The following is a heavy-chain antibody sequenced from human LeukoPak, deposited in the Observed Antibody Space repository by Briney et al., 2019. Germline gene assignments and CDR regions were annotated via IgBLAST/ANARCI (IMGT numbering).Heavy chain of an antibody. J-gene: IGHJ4*02. CDR3: AREDTYGEYRPFDF. V-gene: IGHV1-2*02. CDR2: INPSSGVT. D-gene: IGHD5-18*01. CDR1: GYTFTSYD. Sequence: VASVKVSCKASGYTFTSYDINWVRQATGQGLEWMGWINPSSGVTKFSQELQDRVTLTRDTSLSTAYMELNSLTFDDTAIYYCAREDTYGEYRPFDFWGQGAPVTVSS.